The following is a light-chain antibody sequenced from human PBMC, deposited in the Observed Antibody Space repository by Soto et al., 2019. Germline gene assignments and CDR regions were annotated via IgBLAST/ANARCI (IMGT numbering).Light chain of an antibody. J-gene: IGKJ5*01. CDR3: QQYGSSPIA. Sequence: EVVLTQSPGTLSLSPGERATLSCRANQTVSSGYLAWYQQKAGQAPRLLIHDTSTRATGIPDRFSGSGSATDFTLTISWLEPEDFAVYYCQQYGSSPIAFGQGTRLEI. CDR1: QTVSSGY. V-gene: IGKV3-20*01. CDR2: DTS.